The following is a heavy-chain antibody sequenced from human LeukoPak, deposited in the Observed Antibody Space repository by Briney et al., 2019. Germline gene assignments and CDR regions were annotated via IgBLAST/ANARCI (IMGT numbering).Heavy chain of an antibody. Sequence: ASVKVSCKASGYTFRSYGISWVRQAPGQGIEWMGWISAYNGNTNSAQKIQGRVTMTKDTSTSTAYMEVRSLRSDDTDVYYCARGPIIDIVIIPAADDYYYMDVWGKGTMVTVSS. D-gene: IGHD2-2*01. V-gene: IGHV1-18*01. CDR1: GYTFRSYG. CDR2: ISAYNGNT. J-gene: IGHJ6*03. CDR3: ARGPIIDIVIIPAADDYYYMDV.